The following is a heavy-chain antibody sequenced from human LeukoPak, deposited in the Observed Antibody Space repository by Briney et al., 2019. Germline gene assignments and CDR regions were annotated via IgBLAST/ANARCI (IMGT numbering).Heavy chain of an antibody. CDR1: GFTFGSYV. J-gene: IGHJ6*02. V-gene: IGHV3-23*01. CDR2: ISGSAGST. CDR3: AKDQGTYSGYDYYYYGMDV. Sequence: AGGSLRLSCTASGFTFGSYVMRWVRQAPGKGLEWVSTISGSAGSTHYADSVKGRFTISRDNSKNTLYLQMNSLRAEDTAVYYCAKDQGTYSGYDYYYYGMDVWGQGTTVTVSS. D-gene: IGHD5-12*01.